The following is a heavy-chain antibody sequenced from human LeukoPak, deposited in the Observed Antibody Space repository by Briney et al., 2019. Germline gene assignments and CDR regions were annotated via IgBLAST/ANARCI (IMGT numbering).Heavy chain of an antibody. Sequence: SETLSLTCGVYGGSLSGYYWSWMPQVPGKGLEWIGEINHSGSTNYSPSLESRVTISVDTSKDQFYLKLSSVTAADTAGYYCARVGIHFVFLSGSFAPIWFDPWGEGTLVTVSS. CDR2: INHSGST. V-gene: IGHV4-34*01. D-gene: IGHD3-3*01. CDR1: GGSLSGYY. CDR3: ARVGIHFVFLSGSFAPIWFDP. J-gene: IGHJ5*01.